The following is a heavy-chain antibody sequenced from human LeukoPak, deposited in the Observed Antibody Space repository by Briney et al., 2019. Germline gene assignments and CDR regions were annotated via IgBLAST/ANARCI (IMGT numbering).Heavy chain of an antibody. CDR3: ARGFSDFGVVID. V-gene: IGHV1-2*02. CDR2: INPNSGGT. CDR1: GGTFSSYA. D-gene: IGHD3-3*01. Sequence: GASVKVSCKASGGTFSSYAISWVRQAPGQGLEWMGWINPNSGGTNYAQKFQGRVTMTRDTSISTAYMELSRLRSDDTAVYYCARGFSDFGVVIDWGQGTLVTVSS. J-gene: IGHJ4*02.